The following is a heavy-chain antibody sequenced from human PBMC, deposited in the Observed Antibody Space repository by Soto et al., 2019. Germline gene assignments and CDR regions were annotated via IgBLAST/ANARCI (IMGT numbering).Heavy chain of an antibody. J-gene: IGHJ4*02. CDR3: ARGPSGWFGYDY. CDR2: INSGASTT. V-gene: IGHV3-74*01. D-gene: IGHD6-19*01. CDR1: GFTFSSSW. Sequence: GSLRLSCAASGFTFSSSWMHWVRQAPGKGLVWVSRINSGASTTNYADSVKGRFTISRDNAKNTLYLQMDSLTAEDTAVYYCARGPSGWFGYDYWGQGTLVTVSS.